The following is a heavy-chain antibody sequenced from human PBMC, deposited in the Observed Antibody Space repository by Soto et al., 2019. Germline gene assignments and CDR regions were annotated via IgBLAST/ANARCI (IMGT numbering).Heavy chain of an antibody. CDR2: IKQDGGEK. D-gene: IGHD6-19*01. CDR3: ARDRWWLVH. V-gene: IGHV3-7*01. J-gene: IGHJ4*02. Sequence: EVQLVESGGGLVQPGGSLRLSCAASGFTFSGYWMNWVRQAPGKGLECVANIKQDGGEKYYVDSVKGRFTISRDNAKNSLYLQMNSLRAEDTAVYYCARDRWWLVHWGQGTLVTVSS. CDR1: GFTFSGYW.